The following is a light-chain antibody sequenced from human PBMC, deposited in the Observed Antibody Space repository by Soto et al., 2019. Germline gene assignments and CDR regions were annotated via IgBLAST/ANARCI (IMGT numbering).Light chain of an antibody. Sequence: SVWTQSPATLSLRPEERGTLSWRTIQSVSSYLAWYQQKPGQAPRLLIYDASNRATGIPARFSGSGSGTDFTLTISSLEPEEFAVYYCQQRSNWPPEITFGQGTRLEIK. CDR2: DAS. J-gene: IGKJ5*01. CDR1: QSVSSY. V-gene: IGKV3-11*01. CDR3: QQRSNWPPEIT.